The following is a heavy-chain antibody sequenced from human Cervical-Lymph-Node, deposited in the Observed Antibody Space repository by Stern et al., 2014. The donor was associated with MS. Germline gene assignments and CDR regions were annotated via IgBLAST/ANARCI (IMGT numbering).Heavy chain of an antibody. CDR2: IIPIFGTA. V-gene: IGHV1-69*01. CDR3: ARDGRHRDNYGLDV. CDR1: GGTFNVYA. J-gene: IGHJ6*02. D-gene: IGHD2-15*01. Sequence: EQLEESGAEVKKPGSSVKVSCQASGGTFNVYAINWLRQAPGQGLEWMGGIIPIFGTANYAQKFQGRVTITSDESTRTSSMQLSSLRSNDTAVYYCARDGRHRDNYGLDVWGQGTTVIVSS.